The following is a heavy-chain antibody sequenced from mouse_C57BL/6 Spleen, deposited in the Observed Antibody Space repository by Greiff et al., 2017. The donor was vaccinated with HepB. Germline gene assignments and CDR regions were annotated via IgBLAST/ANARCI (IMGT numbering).Heavy chain of an antibody. CDR1: GFSLTSYG. V-gene: IGHV2-2*01. Sequence: QVQLKESGPGLVQPSQSLSITCTVSGFSLTSYGVHWVRQSPGKGLEWLGVIWSGGSTDYNAAFISRLSISKDNSKSQVFFKMNSLQADDTAIYYCARKGVYYYGSLYAMDYWGQGTSVTVSS. CDR3: ARKGVYYYGSLYAMDY. D-gene: IGHD1-1*01. CDR2: IWSGGST. J-gene: IGHJ4*01.